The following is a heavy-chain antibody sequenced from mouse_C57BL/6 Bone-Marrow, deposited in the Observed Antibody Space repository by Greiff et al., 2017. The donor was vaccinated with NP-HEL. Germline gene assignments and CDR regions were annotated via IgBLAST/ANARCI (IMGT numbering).Heavy chain of an antibody. Sequence: EVKLMESGPELVKPGASVKISCKASGYTFTDYYMNWVKQSHGKSLEWIGDINPNNGGTSYNQKFKGKATLTVDKSSSTAYMELRSLTSEDSAVYYCARSDFGGGHFPYYYAMDYWGQGTSVTVSS. CDR1: GYTFTDYY. CDR3: ARSDFGGGHFPYYYAMDY. V-gene: IGHV1-26*01. CDR2: INPNNGGT. J-gene: IGHJ4*01. D-gene: IGHD1-1*02.